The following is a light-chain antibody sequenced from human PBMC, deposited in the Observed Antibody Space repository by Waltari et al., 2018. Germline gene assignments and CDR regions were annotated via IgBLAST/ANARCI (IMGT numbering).Light chain of an antibody. Sequence: DIVMTQSPDSLAVSLAERATIHPTASRTLLSRPNNKYYLAWYQQKPGEPPKLLFYWASTRESGVPDRFSGGGSGTDFTLTISSLQAEDVAVYYCQQYFLTPTFGLGTRVEVK. V-gene: IGKV4-1*01. J-gene: IGKJ1*01. CDR2: WAS. CDR1: RTLLSRPNNKYY. CDR3: QQYFLTPT.